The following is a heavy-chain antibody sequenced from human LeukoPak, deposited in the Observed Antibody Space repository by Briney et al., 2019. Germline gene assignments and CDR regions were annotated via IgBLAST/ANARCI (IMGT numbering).Heavy chain of an antibody. V-gene: IGHV4-34*01. CDR3: ARETLGGYCSGGSCYYNWFDP. J-gene: IGHJ5*02. CDR1: GGSFSGYY. Sequence: PSETLSLTCAVYGGSFSGYYWSWIRQPPGKGLEWIGEINHSGSTNHNPSLKSRVTISVDTSKNQFSLKLSSVTAADTAVYYCARETLGGYCSGGSCYYNWFDPWRQGTLVTVSS. CDR2: INHSGST. D-gene: IGHD2-15*01.